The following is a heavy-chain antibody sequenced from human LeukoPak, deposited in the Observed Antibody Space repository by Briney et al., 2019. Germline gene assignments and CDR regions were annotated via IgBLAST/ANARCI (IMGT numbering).Heavy chain of an antibody. J-gene: IGHJ4*02. CDR2: IYYSGST. CDR1: GGSISSYY. D-gene: IGHD6-13*01. CDR3: ARLAAAGFDY. V-gene: IGHV4-59*01. Sequence: SETLSLTCSVSGGSISSYYWSWIRQPPGKGLEWIGYIYYSGSTNYNPSLKSRVTISVDTSKNQFSLKLSSVTAADTAVYYCARLAAAGFDYWGQGTLVTVSS.